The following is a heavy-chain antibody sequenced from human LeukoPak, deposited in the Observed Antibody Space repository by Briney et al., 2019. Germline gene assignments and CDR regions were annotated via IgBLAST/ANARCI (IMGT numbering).Heavy chain of an antibody. CDR1: GGSISSSSYY. J-gene: IGHJ6*03. D-gene: IGHD2-2*01. Sequence: PSETLSLTCTVSGGSISSSSYYWGWIRQPPGKGLGWIGSIYYSGNTYYNPSLKSRVTISVDTSKNQFSLKLSSVTAADTAVYYCARDGFVVPAAEYYYYMDVWGKGTTVTVSS. V-gene: IGHV4-39*02. CDR2: IYYSGNT. CDR3: ARDGFVVPAAEYYYYMDV.